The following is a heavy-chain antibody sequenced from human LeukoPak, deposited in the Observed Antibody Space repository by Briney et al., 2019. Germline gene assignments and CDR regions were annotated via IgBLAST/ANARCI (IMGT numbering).Heavy chain of an antibody. Sequence: SETLSLTCAVYGGSFSGYYWSWLRQPPGKGLEWIGEINHGGSTNYNPSLKSRVTISADTSKNQFSLKLSSVTAADTAVYYCARGHLRPDYWGQGTLVTVSS. CDR3: ARGHLRPDY. J-gene: IGHJ4*02. CDR2: INHGGST. V-gene: IGHV4-34*01. CDR1: GGSFSGYY.